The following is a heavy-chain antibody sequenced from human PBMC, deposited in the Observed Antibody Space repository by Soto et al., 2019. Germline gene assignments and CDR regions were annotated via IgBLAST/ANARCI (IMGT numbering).Heavy chain of an antibody. V-gene: IGHV4-59*01. J-gene: IGHJ6*02. CDR2: IYYSGST. D-gene: IGHD3-9*01. CDR3: ARIRYFDWSTPDTYYGMDV. Sequence: KTSETLSLTCTVSGGSISSYYWSWIRQPPGKGLEWIGYIYYSGSTNYNPSLKSRVTISVDTSKNQFSLKLSSVTAADTAVYYCARIRYFDWSTPDTYYGMDVWGQGTTVTVSS. CDR1: GGSISSYY.